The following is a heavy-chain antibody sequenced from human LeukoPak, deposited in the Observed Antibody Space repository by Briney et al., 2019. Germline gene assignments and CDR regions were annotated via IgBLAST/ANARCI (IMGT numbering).Heavy chain of an antibody. CDR2: ILQSGGT. V-gene: IGHV4-38-2*02. D-gene: IGHD3-22*01. CDR3: ARISLDFSGYYV. J-gene: IGHJ4*02. CDR1: GYSISSGYY. Sequence: SETLSLTCTVSGYSISSGYYWGWVRQAPGKGLEWSGNILQSGGTYYNPSLKSRFTILLDTSKNHFYLKMTSVTAADTAFYYCARISLDFSGYYVWGQGTLVTVSS.